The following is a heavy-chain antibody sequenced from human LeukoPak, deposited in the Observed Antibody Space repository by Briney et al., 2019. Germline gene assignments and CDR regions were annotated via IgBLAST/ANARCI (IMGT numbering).Heavy chain of an antibody. CDR3: ARYWIQLWFFDY. D-gene: IGHD5-18*01. Sequence: GGSLRLSCAASGFTFSSYGMNWVRQAPGKGLEWVSSISRSSSYIYYADSVKGRFTISRDNAKNSLYLQMDSLRAEDTAVYYCARYWIQLWFFDYWGQGTLVTVSS. J-gene: IGHJ4*02. CDR1: GFTFSSYG. CDR2: ISRSSSYI. V-gene: IGHV3-21*01.